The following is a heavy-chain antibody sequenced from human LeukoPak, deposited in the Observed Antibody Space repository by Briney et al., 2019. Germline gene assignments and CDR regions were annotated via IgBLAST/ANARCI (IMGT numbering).Heavy chain of an antibody. CDR2: IYYSGST. CDR1: GGSISSYY. J-gene: IGHJ5*02. V-gene: IGHV4-59*01. D-gene: IGHD6-13*01. Sequence: PSETLSLTCTVSGGSISSYYWSWIRQPPGKGLEWIGYIYYSGSTNYNPSLKSRVTISVDTSKNQFSLKLSSVTAADTAVYYCARGGRSSWTDWFDPWGQGTLVTVSP. CDR3: ARGGRSSWTDWFDP.